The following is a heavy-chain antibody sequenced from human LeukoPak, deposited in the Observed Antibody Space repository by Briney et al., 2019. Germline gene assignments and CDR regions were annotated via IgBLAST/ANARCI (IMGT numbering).Heavy chain of an antibody. CDR2: INPNSGGT. J-gene: IGHJ5*02. D-gene: IGHD1-1*01. CDR1: GYTFTGYY. Sequence: GASVKVSCKASGYTFTGYYMHWVRQAPGQGLEWMGWINPNSGGTNYAQKFQGRVTMTRDTSISTAYMELSRLRSEDTAVYYCARDGSQGSLGWFDPWGQGTLVTVSS. V-gene: IGHV1-2*02. CDR3: ARDGSQGSLGWFDP.